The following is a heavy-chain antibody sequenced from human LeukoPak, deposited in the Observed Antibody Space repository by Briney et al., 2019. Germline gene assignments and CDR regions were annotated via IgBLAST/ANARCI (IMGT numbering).Heavy chain of an antibody. CDR2: FDPEDGET. CDR1: GYTFTGYY. Sequence: ASVKVSCKASGYTFTGYYMHWVRQAPGQGLEWMGGFDPEDGETIYAQKFQGRVTMTEDTSTDTAYMELSSLRSEDTAVYYCATKGSGWYPDYWGQGTLVTVSS. D-gene: IGHD6-19*01. J-gene: IGHJ4*02. V-gene: IGHV1-24*01. CDR3: ATKGSGWYPDY.